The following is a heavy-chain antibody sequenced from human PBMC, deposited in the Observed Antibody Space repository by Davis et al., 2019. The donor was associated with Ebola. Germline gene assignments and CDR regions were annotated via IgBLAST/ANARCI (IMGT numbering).Heavy chain of an antibody. J-gene: IGHJ6*04. D-gene: IGHD6-13*01. V-gene: IGHV3-64*01. CDR1: GFTFSSYA. CDR3: ARDPGSSWYFMDV. CDR2: ISSNGGST. Sequence: GESLKISCAASGFTFSSYAMHWVRQAPGKGLEYVSAISSNGGSTYYANSVKGRFTISRDNSKNTLYLQMGSLRAEDMAVYYCARDPGSSWYFMDVWGKGTTVAVSS.